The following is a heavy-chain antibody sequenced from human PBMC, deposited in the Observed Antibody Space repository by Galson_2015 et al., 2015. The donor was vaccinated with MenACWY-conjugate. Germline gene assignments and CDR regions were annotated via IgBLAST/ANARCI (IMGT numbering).Heavy chain of an antibody. Sequence: SLRLSCAASGFTFSSYGMHWVRQAPGKGLEWVAVISYDGSNKYYADSVKGRFTISRDNSKNTLYLQMNSLRAEDTAVYYCAKDPSYGYFGAFDIWGQGTMVTVSS. D-gene: IGHD5-18*01. CDR3: AKDPSYGYFGAFDI. J-gene: IGHJ3*02. CDR1: GFTFSSYG. CDR2: ISYDGSNK. V-gene: IGHV3-30*18.